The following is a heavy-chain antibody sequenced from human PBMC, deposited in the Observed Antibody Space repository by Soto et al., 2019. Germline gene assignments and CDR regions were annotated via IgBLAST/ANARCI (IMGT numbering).Heavy chain of an antibody. D-gene: IGHD6-13*01. J-gene: IGHJ4*02. V-gene: IGHV4-30-4*01. CDR3: ARSPIEAVVKGDFDY. CDR2: IYYSGNT. Sequence: PSETLSLTCTVSGDSISSGDYYWSWIRQPPGKGLEWIGCIYYSGNTYYNPSLKRRFSISVDTSKNQFSLQLSSVTVADTAVYYCARSPIEAVVKGDFDYWGQGTLVTVSS. CDR1: GDSISSGDYY.